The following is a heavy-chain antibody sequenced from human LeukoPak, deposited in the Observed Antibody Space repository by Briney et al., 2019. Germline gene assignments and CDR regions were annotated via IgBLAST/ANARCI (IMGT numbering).Heavy chain of an antibody. Sequence: GGSLRLSCAASGFTFSNAWMSWVRQAPGKGLEWVGRIKSKTDGGTTDYAAPVKGRFTISREDSKNTLYLQMNSLKTEDTAVYYCTTYHIVVVTKPFDYWGQGTLVTVSS. J-gene: IGHJ4*02. CDR1: GFTFSNAW. CDR2: IKSKTDGGTT. CDR3: TTYHIVVVTKPFDY. D-gene: IGHD2-21*02. V-gene: IGHV3-15*01.